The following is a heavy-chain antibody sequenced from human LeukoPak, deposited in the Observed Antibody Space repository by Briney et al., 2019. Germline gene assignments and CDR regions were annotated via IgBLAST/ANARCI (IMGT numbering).Heavy chain of an antibody. CDR2: INPNSGGT. V-gene: IGHV1-2*02. J-gene: IGHJ4*02. D-gene: IGHD3-22*01. CDR1: GYTFTGYY. Sequence: ASVKVSCKASGYTFTGYYMHWVRQAPGQGLEWMGWINPNSGGTNYAQKFQGRVTMTRDTSISTAYMELSRLRSDDTAVYYCARDYYDSSEPGYYFDYWGQGTLVTVSS. CDR3: ARDYYDSSEPGYYFDY.